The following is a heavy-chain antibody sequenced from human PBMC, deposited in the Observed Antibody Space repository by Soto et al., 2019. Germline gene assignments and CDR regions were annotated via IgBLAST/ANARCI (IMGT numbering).Heavy chain of an antibody. CDR2: MNPNSGNT. V-gene: IGHV1-8*01. CDR3: ARNFIRVRGGLSDAFDI. D-gene: IGHD3-10*01. Sequence: GASVKVSCKASGYTFTSYDINWVRQATGQGLEWMGWMNPNSGNTGYAQKFQGRVTMTRNTSISTAYMELSSLRSEDTAVYYCARNFIRVRGGLSDAFDIWGQGTMVTVSS. J-gene: IGHJ3*02. CDR1: GYTFTSYD.